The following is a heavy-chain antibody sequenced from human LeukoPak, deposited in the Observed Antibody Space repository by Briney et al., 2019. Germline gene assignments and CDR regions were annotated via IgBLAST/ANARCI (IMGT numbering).Heavy chain of an antibody. CDR3: AKDTRRVVVVAATPFADY. V-gene: IGHV3-30*02. J-gene: IGHJ4*02. Sequence: PGGSLRLSCAPSGFTFSSYGMHCVRQAPGRGLEWVAFMRYDGSNKYYADSVKGRFTISRDNSKNPLYLQMNSLRAEDTAVYYCAKDTRRVVVVAATPFADYWGQGTLVTVSS. D-gene: IGHD2-15*01. CDR2: MRYDGSNK. CDR1: GFTFSSYG.